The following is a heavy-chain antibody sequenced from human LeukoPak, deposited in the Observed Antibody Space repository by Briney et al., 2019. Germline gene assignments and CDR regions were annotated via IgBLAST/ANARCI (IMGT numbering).Heavy chain of an antibody. J-gene: IGHJ4*02. CDR2: IYPDDSDT. CDR3: ARHRKDIGFDS. Sequence: GESLKISCKGSGYSFSSYWIGWVRQMPGKGLEWMGIIYPDDSDTRYSPSFQGQVTSSADRSISTAYLQWSSLKASDTAMYYCARHRKDIGFDSWGQGTLVTVSS. D-gene: IGHD2-15*01. CDR1: GYSFSSYW. V-gene: IGHV5-51*01.